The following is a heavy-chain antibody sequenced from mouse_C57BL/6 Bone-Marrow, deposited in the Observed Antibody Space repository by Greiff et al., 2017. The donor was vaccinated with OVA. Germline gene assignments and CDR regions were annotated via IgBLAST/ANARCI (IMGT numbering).Heavy chain of an antibody. D-gene: IGHD1-1*01. CDR1: GFPFPDSY. Sequence: VQLQQSVAELVRPGASVKLSFPASGFPFPDSYLHLLQQRPYHVLEWIGWIDPENGDTEYASKFQGKATITADTSSNTAYLQLSSLTSEDTAVYYCTSTVVASRGYFDVWGTGTTVTVSS. V-gene: IGHV14-4*01. J-gene: IGHJ1*03. CDR3: TSTVVASRGYFDV. CDR2: IDPENGDT.